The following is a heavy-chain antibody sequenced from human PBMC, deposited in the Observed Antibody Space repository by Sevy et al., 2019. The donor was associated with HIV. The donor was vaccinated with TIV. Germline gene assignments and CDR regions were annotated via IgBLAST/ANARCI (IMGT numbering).Heavy chain of an antibody. Sequence: TLSLTCTVSGGSISSYYGSWIRQPPGKGLEWIGYVYYSGSTNYNPSLKSRVTISVDTSKNQFSLKLSSVTAADTAVYYCARGPKGFGELFGYWGQGTLVTVSS. V-gene: IGHV4-59*01. J-gene: IGHJ4*02. CDR3: ARGPKGFGELFGY. CDR1: GGSISSYY. D-gene: IGHD3-10*01. CDR2: VYYSGST.